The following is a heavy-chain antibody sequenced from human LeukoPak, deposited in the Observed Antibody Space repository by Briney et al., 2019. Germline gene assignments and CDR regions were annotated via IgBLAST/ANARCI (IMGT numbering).Heavy chain of an antibody. Sequence: PSETLSLTCTVSGGSISSYYWSWIRQPPGKGLEWIGYIYYSGSTNHNPSLKSRVTISVDTSKNQFSLKLSSVTAADTAVYYCARCAAAYGDYVCYFDYWGQGTLGTVSS. CDR3: ARCAAAYGDYVCYFDY. V-gene: IGHV4-59*08. CDR1: GGSISSYY. J-gene: IGHJ4*02. D-gene: IGHD4-17*01. CDR2: IYYSGST.